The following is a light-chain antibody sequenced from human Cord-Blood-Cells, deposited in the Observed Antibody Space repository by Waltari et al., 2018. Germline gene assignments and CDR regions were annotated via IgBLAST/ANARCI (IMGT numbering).Light chain of an antibody. Sequence: DIQMTQSPSTLSASVGDRVTITCRASQSISIWLAWYQQKPGKAPTRLIYKTSSLESGVPSRFSGSGPGTEFTLTISSLQPDDFATYYCQQYNSYWTFGQGTKVEIK. J-gene: IGKJ1*01. CDR1: QSISIW. V-gene: IGKV1-5*03. CDR3: QQYNSYWT. CDR2: KTS.